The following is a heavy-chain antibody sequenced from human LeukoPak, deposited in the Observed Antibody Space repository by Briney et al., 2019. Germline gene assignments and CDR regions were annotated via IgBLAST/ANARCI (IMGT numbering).Heavy chain of an antibody. CDR1: GFTSSSYW. CDR2: IKQDGSEK. CDR3: ARETARPLDY. D-gene: IGHD6-6*01. Sequence: GGSLRLSCAASGFTSSSYWMSWVRQAPGKGLEWVANIKQDGSEKYYVDSVKGRFTISRDNAKNSLYLQMNSLRAEDTAVYYCARETARPLDYWGQGTLVTVSS. J-gene: IGHJ4*02. V-gene: IGHV3-7*01.